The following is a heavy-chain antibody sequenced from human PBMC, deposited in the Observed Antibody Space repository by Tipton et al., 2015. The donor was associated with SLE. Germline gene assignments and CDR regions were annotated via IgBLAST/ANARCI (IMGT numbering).Heavy chain of an antibody. CDR1: GGSVSDRTHY. V-gene: IGHV4-39*02. Sequence: TLSLTCTVSGGSVSDRTHYWGWIRQPPGKGLEWIGSIYYTGRTYVNPSLKSRVTISVDTSKNDFSLKLTSVTAADTAVYYCARGKRHYDVLTGYYSKPHYFDFWGQGTVVAVSP. CDR3: ARGKRHYDVLTGYYSKPHYFDF. D-gene: IGHD3-9*01. CDR2: IYYTGRT. J-gene: IGHJ4*02.